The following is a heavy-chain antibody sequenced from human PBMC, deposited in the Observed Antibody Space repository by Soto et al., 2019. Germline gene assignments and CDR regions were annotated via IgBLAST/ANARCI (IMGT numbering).Heavy chain of an antibody. Sequence: GSLSLSCAASGFTFSSYWMHWVRQAPGKGLVWVSRINSDGSSTSYADSVKGRFTISRDNAKNTLYLQMNSLRAEDTAVYYCAIRASYYDSSGYFDYWGQGTLVTVSS. CDR1: GFTFSSYW. CDR3: AIRASYYDSSGYFDY. J-gene: IGHJ4*02. CDR2: INSDGSST. V-gene: IGHV3-74*01. D-gene: IGHD3-22*01.